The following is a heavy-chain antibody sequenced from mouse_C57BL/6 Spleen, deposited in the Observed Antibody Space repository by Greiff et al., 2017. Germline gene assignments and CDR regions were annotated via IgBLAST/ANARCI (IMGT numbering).Heavy chain of an antibody. CDR2: IDPEDGDT. J-gene: IGHJ1*03. V-gene: IGHV14-2*01. Sequence: VQLQQSGAELVKPGASVKLSCTASGFNITDYYMHWVKQRTEQGLEWIGRIDPEDGDTKYAPKFQGKATITADTSSNTAYLQLSSLTSEDTAVSICASGITTVGGYFDVWGTGTTVSVSS. CDR3: ASGITTVGGYFDV. D-gene: IGHD1-1*01. CDR1: GFNITDYY.